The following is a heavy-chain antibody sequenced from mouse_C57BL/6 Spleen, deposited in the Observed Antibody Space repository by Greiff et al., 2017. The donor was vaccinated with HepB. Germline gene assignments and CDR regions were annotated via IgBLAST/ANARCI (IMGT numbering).Heavy chain of an antibody. V-gene: IGHV1-64*01. D-gene: IGHD4-1*01. CDR2: IHPNSGST. Sequence: VQLQQPGAELVKPGASVKLSCKASGYTFTSYWMHWAKQRPGQGLEWIGMIHPNSGSTNYNEKFKSKATLTVDKSSSTAYMQLSSLTSEDSAVYYCARRTGGGYYFDYWGQGTTLTVSS. J-gene: IGHJ2*01. CDR1: GYTFTSYW. CDR3: ARRTGGGYYFDY.